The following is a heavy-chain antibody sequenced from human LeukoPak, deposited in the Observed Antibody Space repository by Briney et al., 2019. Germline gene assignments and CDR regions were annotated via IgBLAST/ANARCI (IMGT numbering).Heavy chain of an antibody. CDR3: ARVRVGATTGDTFDI. J-gene: IGHJ3*02. CDR1: GFTFNIYA. Sequence: PGGSLRLSCAASGFTFNIYAMDWVRQAPGKGLVWVAAISYDGGNEYYTDSVKGRFTVSRDNSKNTLYLQMNSLRVGDTAVYYCARVRVGATTGDTFDIWGQGTVVTVAS. D-gene: IGHD1-26*01. V-gene: IGHV3-30-3*01. CDR2: ISYDGGNE.